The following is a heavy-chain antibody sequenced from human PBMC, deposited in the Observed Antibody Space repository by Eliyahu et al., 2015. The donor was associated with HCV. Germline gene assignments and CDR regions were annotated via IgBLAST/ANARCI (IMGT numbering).Heavy chain of an antibody. D-gene: IGHD3-22*01. Sequence: EVQLVESGGGLVQPGASLRISCAASGFSFIXYKMSWVRQAPGKGLEWVANINQDGSAENYVDSVKGRFTISRDNAKNSLHLQMNSLRADDTAVYYCARDGHFYDSSGYRALDYWGQGTLVTISS. CDR1: GFSFIXYK. J-gene: IGHJ4*02. CDR2: INQDGSAE. V-gene: IGHV3-7*01. CDR3: ARDGHFYDSSGYRALDY.